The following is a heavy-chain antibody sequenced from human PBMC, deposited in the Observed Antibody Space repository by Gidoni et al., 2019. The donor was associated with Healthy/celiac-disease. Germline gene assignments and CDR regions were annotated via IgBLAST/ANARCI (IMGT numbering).Heavy chain of an antibody. V-gene: IGHV3-33*01. J-gene: IGHJ4*02. CDR2: IWYDGSNK. CDR1: GFTFSSYG. Sequence: QVQLVESGGGVVQPGRSLRLSCAASGFTFSSYGMHWVRQAPGKGLEWVAVIWYDGSNKYYADSVKGRFTISRDNSKNTLYLQMNSLRAEDTAVYYCARGYCSSTSCLTLPQDYWGQGTLVTVSS. D-gene: IGHD2-2*01. CDR3: ARGYCSSTSCLTLPQDY.